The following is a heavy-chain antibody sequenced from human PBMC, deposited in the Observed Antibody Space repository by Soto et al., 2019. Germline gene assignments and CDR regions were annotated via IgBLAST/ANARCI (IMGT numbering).Heavy chain of an antibody. CDR2: VSASGLNT. CDR3: SKGRPRTTSGYFFEY. V-gene: IGHV3-23*01. D-gene: IGHD4-17*01. J-gene: IGHJ4*01. CDR1: GFTFSTYA. Sequence: EVQLLESGGRLVQPGGSLTLSCAASGFTFSTYAMAWVRQAPGKGLEWVSGVSASGLNTDYADPLKGRLYISRDNSKNTVSLHMNSLRAEDTALYYCSKGRPRTTSGYFFEYWGHGTPVTVSS.